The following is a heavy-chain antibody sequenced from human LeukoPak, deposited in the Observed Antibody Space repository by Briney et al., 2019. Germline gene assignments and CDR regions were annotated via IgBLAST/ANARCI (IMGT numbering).Heavy chain of an antibody. J-gene: IGHJ4*02. V-gene: IGHV4-59*01. CDR2: IYYSGST. D-gene: IGHD1-26*01. CDR1: GGSISSYY. CDR3: ARGGVGLGSYGVDY. Sequence: SETLSLTCTVSGGSISSYYWSWIRQPPGKGLEWIGYIYYSGSTNYNPSLKSRVTISVDTSKNQFSLKLSSVTAADTAVYYCARGGVGLGSYGVDYWGQGTLVTVSS.